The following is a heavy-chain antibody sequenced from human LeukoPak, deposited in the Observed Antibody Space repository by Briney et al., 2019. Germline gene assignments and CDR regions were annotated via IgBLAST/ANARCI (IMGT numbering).Heavy chain of an antibody. J-gene: IGHJ4*02. D-gene: IGHD4-17*01. CDR2: INHSGST. CDR3: ARGLKWDYVETRLLNY. V-gene: IGHV4-34*01. Sequence: SETLSLTCAVYGGSFSGYYWSWIRQPPGKGLEWIGEINHSGSTNYNPSLTSRVTISADTSKNQFSLRLSSVTAADTAVYYCARGLKWDYVETRLLNYWGQGTLVTVSS. CDR1: GGSFSGYY.